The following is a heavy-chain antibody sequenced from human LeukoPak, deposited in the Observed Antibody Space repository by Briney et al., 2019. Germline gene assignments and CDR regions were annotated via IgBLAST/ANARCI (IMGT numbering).Heavy chain of an antibody. J-gene: IGHJ4*02. D-gene: IGHD2-21*02. Sequence: SETLSLTCTVSGGSISSGSYYWSWIRQPAGKGLEWIGRIYTSGSTNYNPSLKSRVTISVDTSKNQFSLKLSSVTAADTAVYYCARDPAAYCGGDCYPNYFDYWGQGTLVTVSS. CDR1: GGSISSGSYY. CDR2: IYTSGST. CDR3: ARDPAAYCGGDCYPNYFDY. V-gene: IGHV4-61*02.